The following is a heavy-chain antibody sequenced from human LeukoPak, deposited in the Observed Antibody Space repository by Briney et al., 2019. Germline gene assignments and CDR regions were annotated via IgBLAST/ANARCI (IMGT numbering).Heavy chain of an antibody. CDR2: IYTGGST. V-gene: IGHV3-53*05. CDR1: GFTVSSNY. J-gene: IGHJ6*02. CDR3: AKWGGYCSSTTCLPGGMDV. D-gene: IGHD2-2*01. Sequence: GGSLRLSCAASGFTVSSNYMSWVRQAPGKGLEWVSVIYTGGSTYYADSVKGRFTISRDNSKDTLYLQMNSLRVEDTAVYYCAKWGGYCSSTTCLPGGMDVWGQGTTVTVSS.